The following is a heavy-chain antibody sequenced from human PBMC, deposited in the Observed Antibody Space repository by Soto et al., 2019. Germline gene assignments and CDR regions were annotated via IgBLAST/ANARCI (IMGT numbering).Heavy chain of an antibody. D-gene: IGHD3-22*01. J-gene: IGHJ4*02. V-gene: IGHV1-3*01. CDR3: ARMYYYDSSGYYFPLYFDY. CDR1: GYTFTSYA. Sequence: GASVKVSCKASGYTFTSYAMHWVRQAPGQRLEWTGWINAGNGNTKYSQKFQGRVTITRDTSASTAYMELSSLRSEDTAVYYCARMYYYDSSGYYFPLYFDYWGQGTLVTVSS. CDR2: INAGNGNT.